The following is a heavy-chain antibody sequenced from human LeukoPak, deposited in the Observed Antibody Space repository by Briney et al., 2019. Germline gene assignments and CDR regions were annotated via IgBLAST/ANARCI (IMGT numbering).Heavy chain of an antibody. V-gene: IGHV4-59*01. CDR2: IYYSGST. J-gene: IGHJ4*02. CDR3: AGGGDCSGGSCPHDY. CDR1: GGSISSYY. D-gene: IGHD2-15*01. Sequence: SETLSLTCTVSGGSISSYYWSWIRQPPGKGLEWIEYIYYSGSTNYNPSLKSRVTISVDTSKNQFSLKLSSVTAADTAVYYCAGGGDCSGGSCPHDYWGQGTLVTVSS.